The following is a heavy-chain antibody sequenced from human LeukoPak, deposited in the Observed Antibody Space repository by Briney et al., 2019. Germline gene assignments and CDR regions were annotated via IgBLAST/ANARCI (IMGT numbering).Heavy chain of an antibody. CDR2: IYYSGST. D-gene: IGHD2-21*02. Sequence: SETLSLTCTVSGGSISSYYWSWIRQPPGKGLEWIGYIYYSGSTNYNPSLKSRVTISVDTSKNQFSLKLSSVTAADTAVYYYARGVTAILLYFDYWGQGTLVTVSS. CDR3: ARGVTAILLYFDY. CDR1: GGSISSYY. J-gene: IGHJ4*02. V-gene: IGHV4-59*01.